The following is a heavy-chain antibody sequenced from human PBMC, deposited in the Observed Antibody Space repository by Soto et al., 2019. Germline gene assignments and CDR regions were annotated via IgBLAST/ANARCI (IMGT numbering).Heavy chain of an antibody. CDR3: AASLPSPYYYGMDV. CDR1: GGSISSGGYY. Sequence: QVQLQESGPGLVKPSQTLSLTCTVSGGSISSGGYYWSWIRQHPGKGLEWIGYIYYSGSTYYNPSLKSRVTIAVDTSKNQFSLKLSSVTAADTAVYYCAASLPSPYYYGMDVWGQGTTVTVSS. CDR2: IYYSGST. V-gene: IGHV4-31*03. J-gene: IGHJ6*02.